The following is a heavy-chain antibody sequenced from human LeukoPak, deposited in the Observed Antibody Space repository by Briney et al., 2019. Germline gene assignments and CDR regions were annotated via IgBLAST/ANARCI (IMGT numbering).Heavy chain of an antibody. CDR2: IYPGDSDT. CDR3: ARSSIRNYYGSGSYSDY. J-gene: IGHJ4*02. Sequence: GESLKISCKGSGYSFTSYWIGWVRQMPGKGLEWMGIIYPGDSDTRYSPSFQGQVTISADKSISTAYLQWSSLKASDSAMYYCARSSIRNYYGSGSYSDYWGQGTLVTVSS. CDR1: GYSFTSYW. D-gene: IGHD3-10*01. V-gene: IGHV5-51*01.